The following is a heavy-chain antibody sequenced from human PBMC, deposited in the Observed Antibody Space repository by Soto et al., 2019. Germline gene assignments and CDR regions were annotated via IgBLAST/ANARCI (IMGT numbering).Heavy chain of an antibody. CDR3: ARDVSGDFWSGYYYGETGHDAFDI. CDR1: GGSISSYY. CDR2: IYHSGST. D-gene: IGHD3-3*01. J-gene: IGHJ3*02. V-gene: IGHV4-59*01. Sequence: PSETLSLTSTVSGGSISSYYWSWIRQPPGKGLEWIGYIYHSGSTYYNPSLKSRVTISVDKSKNQFSLKLSSVTAADTAVYYCARDVSGDFWSGYYYGETGHDAFDIWGQGTMVTVSS.